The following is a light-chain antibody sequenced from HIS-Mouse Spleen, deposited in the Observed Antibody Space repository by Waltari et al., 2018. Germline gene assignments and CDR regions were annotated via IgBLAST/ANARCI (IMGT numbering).Light chain of an antibody. CDR2: EVS. Sequence: QSALTQPASVSGSPGQSITISCTGTSSDVGGYNYVSWYQQHPGKAPKLMIYEVSNRPSGVSNRFSASKSGNTASLTISGLQAEDEADYYCSSYTSSSTLEVFGTGTKVTVL. CDR3: SSYTSSSTLEV. J-gene: IGLJ1*01. V-gene: IGLV2-14*01. CDR1: SSDVGGYNY.